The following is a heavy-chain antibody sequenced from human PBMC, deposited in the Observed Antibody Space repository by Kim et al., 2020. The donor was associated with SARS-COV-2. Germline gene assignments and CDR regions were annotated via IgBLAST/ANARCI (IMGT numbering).Heavy chain of an antibody. CDR1: GFTFSSYS. J-gene: IGHJ4*02. D-gene: IGHD4-17*01. CDR3: ASTGDEHRGEN. V-gene: IGHV3-21*01. Sequence: GGSLRLSCAASGFTFSSYSMNWVRQAPGKGLEWVSSISSSSSYIYYADSVKGRFTISRDNAKNSLYLQMNSLRAEDTAVYYCASTGDEHRGENWGQGTLVTVSS. CDR2: ISSSSSYI.